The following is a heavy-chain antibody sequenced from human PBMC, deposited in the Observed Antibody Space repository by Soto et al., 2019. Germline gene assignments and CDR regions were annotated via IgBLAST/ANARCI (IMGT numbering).Heavy chain of an antibody. CDR1: GGSISSSSYY. CDR2: IYYSGST. CDR3: ARVRDIAARAVDI. J-gene: IGHJ3*02. Sequence: SETLSLTCTVSGGSISSSSYYWGWIRQPPGKGLEWIGSIYYSGSTYYNPSLKSRVTISVDTSKNQFSLKLSSVTAADTAVYYCARVRDIAARAVDIWGQGTMVNVSS. D-gene: IGHD6-6*01. V-gene: IGHV4-39*07.